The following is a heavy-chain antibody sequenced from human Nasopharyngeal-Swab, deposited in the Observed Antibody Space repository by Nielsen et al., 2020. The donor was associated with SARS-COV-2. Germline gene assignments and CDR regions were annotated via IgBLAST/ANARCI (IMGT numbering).Heavy chain of an antibody. CDR3: ARRNLYYDFWSGYYYYFDY. D-gene: IGHD3-3*01. J-gene: IGHJ4*02. Sequence: EGSLRLSCAASGFTFSSYWMSWVRQAPGKGLEWVANIKQDGSEKYYVDSVKGRFTISRDNAKNSLYLQMNSLRAEDTAVYYCARRNLYYDFWSGYYYYFDYWGQGTLVTVSS. CDR2: IKQDGSEK. V-gene: IGHV3-7*01. CDR1: GFTFSSYW.